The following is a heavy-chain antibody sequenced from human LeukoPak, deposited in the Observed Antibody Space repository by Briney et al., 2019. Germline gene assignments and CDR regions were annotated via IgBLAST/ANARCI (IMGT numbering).Heavy chain of an antibody. CDR1: GYTFTSYG. Sequence: ASVKVSCKASGYTFTSYGISWVRQAPGQGLEWMGWISAYNGNTNFAQKLQGRITMTTDTSTSTAYMELRSLRSDDTAVYYCVVGCSGAGCPYYLDYWGQGTPVTVSS. CDR3: VVGCSGAGCPYYLDY. D-gene: IGHD2-15*01. J-gene: IGHJ4*02. V-gene: IGHV1-18*01. CDR2: ISAYNGNT.